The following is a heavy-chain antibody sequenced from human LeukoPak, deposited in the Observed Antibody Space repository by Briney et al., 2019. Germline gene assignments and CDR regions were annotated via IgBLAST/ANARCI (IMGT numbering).Heavy chain of an antibody. V-gene: IGHV3-23*01. CDR1: GFTFSSSA. Sequence: GGSLRLSCAASGFTFSSSAMSWVRQAPGRGLEWVSTISGTVGSTYYADSVKGRFTISRDNSKNTLYLQMNSLRAEDTAVYYCAKTYSSSRAHYYYYYYMDVWGKGTTVTISS. D-gene: IGHD6-13*01. J-gene: IGHJ6*03. CDR3: AKTYSSSRAHYYYYYYMDV. CDR2: ISGTVGST.